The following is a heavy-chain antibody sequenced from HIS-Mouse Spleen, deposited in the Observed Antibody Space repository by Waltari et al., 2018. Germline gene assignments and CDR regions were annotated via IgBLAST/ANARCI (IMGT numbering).Heavy chain of an antibody. CDR3: AREIPYSSSWYDWYFDL. Sequence: QLQLQESGAGLVKPSETLSLTCTVSGGSISSSSYYWGWIRQPPGKGLEWIGSIYYSGPTYSNPSLRSRVTISVDTSKNQFSLKLSSVTAADTAVYYCAREIPYSSSWYDWYFDLWGRGTLVTVSS. J-gene: IGHJ2*01. CDR1: GGSISSSSYY. V-gene: IGHV4-39*07. D-gene: IGHD6-13*01. CDR2: IYYSGPT.